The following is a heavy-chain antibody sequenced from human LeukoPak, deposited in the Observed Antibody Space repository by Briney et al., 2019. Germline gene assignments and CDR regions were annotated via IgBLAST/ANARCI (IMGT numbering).Heavy chain of an antibody. D-gene: IGHD2-15*01. CDR1: GFTFRNYA. J-gene: IGHJ4*02. Sequence: QTGGSLRLSCAASGFTFRNYAMYWVRQAPGKGLEWVAFTNYDGSDRCYADSVKGRLTVSRDNPKNTLYLQMNSLRTEDTAVYYCAKDLPDRYSLEYWGQGTMVTVPS. CDR2: TNYDGSDR. V-gene: IGHV3-30*02. CDR3: AKDLPDRYSLEY.